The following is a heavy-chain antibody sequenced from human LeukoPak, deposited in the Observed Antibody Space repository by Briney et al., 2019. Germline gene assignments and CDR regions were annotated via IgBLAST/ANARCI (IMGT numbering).Heavy chain of an antibody. D-gene: IGHD3-10*01. V-gene: IGHV3-30*18. CDR2: ISYDGSNK. CDR1: GFTFSSYG. J-gene: IGHJ4*02. Sequence: GGSLRLSCAASGFTFSSYGMHWVRQAPGKGLEWVAVISYDGSNKYYADSVKGRFTISRDSSKNTLYLQMNSLRAEDTAVYYCAKDVLLWFGELLNWGQGTLVTVSS. CDR3: AKDVLLWFGELLN.